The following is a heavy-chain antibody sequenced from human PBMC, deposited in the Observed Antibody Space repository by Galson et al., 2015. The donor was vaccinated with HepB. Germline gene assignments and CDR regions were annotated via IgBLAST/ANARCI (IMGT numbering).Heavy chain of an antibody. J-gene: IGHJ5*02. Sequence: SLRLSCAASGFTFSSYSMNWVRQAPGKGLEWVSSISSSSSYIYYADSVKGRFTISRDNAKNSLYLQMNSLRAEDTAVYYCARDNPLYDSSGYTLNWFDPWGQGTLVTVSS. D-gene: IGHD3-22*01. CDR2: ISSSSSYI. CDR1: GFTFSSYS. V-gene: IGHV3-21*01. CDR3: ARDNPLYDSSGYTLNWFDP.